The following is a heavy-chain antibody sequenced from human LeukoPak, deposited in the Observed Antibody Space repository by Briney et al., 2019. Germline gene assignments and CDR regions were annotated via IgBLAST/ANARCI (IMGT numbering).Heavy chain of an antibody. V-gene: IGHV4-61*08. CDR1: GGSISSGGYY. D-gene: IGHD1-1*01. Sequence: SSETLSLTCTVSGGSISSGGYYWSWIRQHPGKGLEWIGYIYYSGSTNYNPSLKSRVTISVDTSKNQFSLKLSSVTAADTAVYYCARVITTTSYYYYGMDVWGQGTTVTVSS. CDR2: IYYSGST. J-gene: IGHJ6*02. CDR3: ARVITTTSYYYYGMDV.